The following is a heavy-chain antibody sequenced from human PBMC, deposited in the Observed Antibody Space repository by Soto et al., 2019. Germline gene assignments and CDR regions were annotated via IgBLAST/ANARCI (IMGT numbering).Heavy chain of an antibody. CDR2: ISGSGGST. V-gene: IGHV3-23*01. CDR3: ARDQYCSSTSCYRRGMDV. CDR1: GFTFSSYA. Sequence: GGSLRLSCAASGFTFSSYAMSWVRQAPGKGLEWVSAISGSGGSTYYADSVKGRFTISRDNSKNTLYLQMNSLRAEDTAVYYCARDQYCSSTSCYRRGMDVWGQGTTVTVSS. J-gene: IGHJ6*02. D-gene: IGHD2-2*01.